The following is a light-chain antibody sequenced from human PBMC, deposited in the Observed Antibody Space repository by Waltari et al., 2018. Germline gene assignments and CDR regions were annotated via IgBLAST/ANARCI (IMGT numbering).Light chain of an antibody. Sequence: LSRSNNKNYLAWYRQKPGQPPKLLIYWASTRESGVPDRFSGSGSGADFTLTISSLQAEDVAVYYCQQYYSLPLTFGGGTKVEI. CDR2: WAS. V-gene: IGKV4-1*01. J-gene: IGKJ4*01. CDR1: LSRSNNKNY. CDR3: QQYYSLPLT.